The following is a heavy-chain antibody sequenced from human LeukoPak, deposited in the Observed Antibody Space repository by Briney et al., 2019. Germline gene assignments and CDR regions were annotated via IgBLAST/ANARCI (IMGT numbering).Heavy chain of an antibody. V-gene: IGHV1-8*01. CDR3: ARVNTDKLYNWFDP. J-gene: IGHJ5*02. Sequence: ASVKVSCKASGYTFTSYDINWVRQATGQGLEWMGWMNPNSGNTGYAQKFQGRVTMTRNASISTAYMELSSLRSEDTAVYYCARVNTDKLYNWFDPWGQGTLVTVSS. CDR2: MNPNSGNT. CDR1: GYTFTSYD.